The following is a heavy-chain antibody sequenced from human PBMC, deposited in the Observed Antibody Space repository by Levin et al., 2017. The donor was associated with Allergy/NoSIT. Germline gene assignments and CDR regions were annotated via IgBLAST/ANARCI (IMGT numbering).Heavy chain of an antibody. CDR3: ASSSYYYYDNNGYYSAYIDY. V-gene: IGHV3-21*01. D-gene: IGHD3-22*01. CDR1: GFTFSTYS. J-gene: IGHJ4*02. CDR2: ISSSGSHI. Sequence: GGSLRLSCGASGFTFSTYSLSWVRQAPGKGLEWVSSISSSGSHIFYADSVKGRFTISRDNAKESLYLHMNSLRVDDTAVYYCASSSYYYYDNNGYYSAYIDYWGQGTLVTVSS.